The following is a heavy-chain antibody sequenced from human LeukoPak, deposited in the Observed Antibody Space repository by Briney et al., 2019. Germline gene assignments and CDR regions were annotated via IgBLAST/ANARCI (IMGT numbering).Heavy chain of an antibody. J-gene: IGHJ6*02. V-gene: IGHV5-51*01. CDR3: ARLGKWVRAFFYYYGMDV. D-gene: IGHD5-12*01. CDR2: IYPYDSDT. Sequence: GESLKISCKGSGYSFTSYWIGWVRRMSGKGLEWMGIIYPYDSDTRYSPSFQGQVTISADKSISTAYLQWSSLKASDTAIYYCARLGKWVRAFFYYYGMDVWGQGTTVTVSS. CDR1: GYSFTSYW.